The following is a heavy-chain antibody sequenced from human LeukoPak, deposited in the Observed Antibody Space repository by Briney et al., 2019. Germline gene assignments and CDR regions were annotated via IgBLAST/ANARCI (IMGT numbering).Heavy chain of an antibody. CDR3: AKDDSSSWTPFDY. CDR1: GFTFSSYG. D-gene: IGHD6-13*01. V-gene: IGHV3-30*18. Sequence: GGSLRLSCAASGFTFSSYGMHWVRQAPGKGLERVAVISYDGSNKYYADSVKGRFTISRDNSKNTLYLQMNSLRAEDTAVYYCAKDDSSSWTPFDYWGQGTLVTVSS. J-gene: IGHJ4*02. CDR2: ISYDGSNK.